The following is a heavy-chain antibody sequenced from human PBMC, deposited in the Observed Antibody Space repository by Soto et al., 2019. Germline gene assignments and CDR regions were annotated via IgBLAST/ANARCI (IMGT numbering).Heavy chain of an antibody. CDR2: IIPIFGTA. Sequence: LGTVSGKRAASIFSHYGSINERSAEGRGGEWMGGIIPIFGTANYAQKFQGRVTITADESTSTAYMELSSLRSEDTAVYYCAVTLGYCSGGSCYFAFDYWGQGTLVTVSS. CDR3: AVTLGYCSGGSCYFAFDY. V-gene: IGHV1-69*13. J-gene: IGHJ4*02. D-gene: IGHD2-15*01. CDR1: ASIFSHYG.